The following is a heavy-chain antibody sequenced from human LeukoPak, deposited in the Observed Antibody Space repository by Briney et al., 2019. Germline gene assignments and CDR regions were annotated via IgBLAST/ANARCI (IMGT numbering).Heavy chain of an antibody. V-gene: IGHV3-15*01. CDR2: IKSKSDGGTT. J-gene: IGHJ4*02. CDR3: TTYYCSGGRCYHFDY. CDR1: GFTFSSAW. Sequence: GGSLRLSCAASGFTFSSAWMAWVRQAPGKRLEWVGRIKSKSDGGTTGYAAPVKGRFTISTDASKNTLYLQMNSLGTEDTAVYYCTTYYCSGGRCYHFDYWGQGSLVTVSP. D-gene: IGHD2-15*01.